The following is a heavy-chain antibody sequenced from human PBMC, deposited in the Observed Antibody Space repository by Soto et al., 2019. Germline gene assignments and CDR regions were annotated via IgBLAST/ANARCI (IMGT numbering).Heavy chain of an antibody. CDR1: GYSFARYG. Sequence: ASVKVSCKASGYSFARYGLSWVRQAPGQGLEWIGWITVDIGNTKHTERVTEKLRGRVDLTKDTSTSTAYLELGSLTSDDSAVYYCARDIAWVCPGNGCHTNERRDLMAVWARGTSVPVS. V-gene: IGHV1-18*01. J-gene: IGHJ6*02. CDR3: ARDIAWVCPGNGCHTNERRDLMAV. CDR2: ITVDIGNT. D-gene: IGHD2-2*02.